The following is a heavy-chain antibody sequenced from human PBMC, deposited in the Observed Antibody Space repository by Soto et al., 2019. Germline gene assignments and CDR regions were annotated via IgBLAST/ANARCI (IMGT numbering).Heavy chain of an antibody. CDR1: GYTFTGYY. CDR3: ARVVAPRFLEWFPFDY. V-gene: IGHV1-2*02. D-gene: IGHD3-3*01. CDR2: INPNSGGT. J-gene: IGHJ4*02. Sequence: QVQRVQSGAEVKKPGASVKVSCKASGYTFTGYYMHWVRQAPGQGLEWMGWINPNSGGTNYAQKFQGRVTMTRDTSISTAYMELSRLRFDDTAVYYCARVVAPRFLEWFPFDYWGQGNLVTVSS.